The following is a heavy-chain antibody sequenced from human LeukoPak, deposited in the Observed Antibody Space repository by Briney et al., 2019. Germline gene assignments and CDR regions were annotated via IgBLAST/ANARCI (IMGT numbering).Heavy chain of an antibody. Sequence: ASVKVSCKASGYTFTDYYMHWVRQAPGQGLEWMGWSNPNSGDTNYAQKLQGRVTMTTDTSTSTAYMELRSLRSDDTAVYYCARESRGYFDPWGQGTLVTVSS. CDR3: ARESRGYFDP. CDR2: SNPNSGDT. D-gene: IGHD5-18*01. V-gene: IGHV1-2*02. CDR1: GYTFTDYY. J-gene: IGHJ5*02.